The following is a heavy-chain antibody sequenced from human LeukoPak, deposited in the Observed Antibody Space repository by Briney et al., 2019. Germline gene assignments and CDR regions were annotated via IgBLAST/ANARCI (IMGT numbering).Heavy chain of an antibody. CDR3: ARVACSGGSCWSFDY. CDR2: IYTSGST. Sequence: SETLSLTCTVPGGSISSYYWSWIRQPAGKGLEWIGHIYTSGSTNYNPSLKSRVTMSVDTSKNQFSLKLSSVTAADTAVYYCARVACSGGSCWSFDYWGQGTLVTVSS. CDR1: GGSISSYY. D-gene: IGHD2-15*01. J-gene: IGHJ4*02. V-gene: IGHV4-4*07.